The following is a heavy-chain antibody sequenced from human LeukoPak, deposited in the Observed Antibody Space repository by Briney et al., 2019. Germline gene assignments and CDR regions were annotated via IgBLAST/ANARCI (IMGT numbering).Heavy chain of an antibody. J-gene: IGHJ4*02. V-gene: IGHV5-51*01. D-gene: IGHD3-22*01. Sequence: GESLKISCKGSGYGFTSYWIGWVRQMPGQGLGWMGIIYPGDSDTRYSPSFPGKVTISADKSISTAFLQWSRLKGSDHPMYYFARHEVRDYDDSSGFDASDYWGQGTLVTVSS. CDR3: ARHEVRDYDDSSGFDASDY. CDR2: IYPGDSDT. CDR1: GYGFTSYW.